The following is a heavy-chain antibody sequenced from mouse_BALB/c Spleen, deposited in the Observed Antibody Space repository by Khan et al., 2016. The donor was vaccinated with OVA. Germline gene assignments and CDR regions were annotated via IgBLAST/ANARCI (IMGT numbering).Heavy chain of an antibody. CDR3: ARRWLLRGYAMDY. CDR2: INPSNGRT. V-gene: IGHV1S81*02. Sequence: QVQLKESGAELVKPGASVKLSCKASGYTFTSYWMHWVKQRPGQGLEWIGEINPSNGRTNYNEKFKTKATLTVDKSSSTAYMQLSSLTSEDSAVYYCARRWLLRGYAMDYWGQGTSVTVAS. CDR1: GYTFTSYW. J-gene: IGHJ4*01. D-gene: IGHD2-3*01.